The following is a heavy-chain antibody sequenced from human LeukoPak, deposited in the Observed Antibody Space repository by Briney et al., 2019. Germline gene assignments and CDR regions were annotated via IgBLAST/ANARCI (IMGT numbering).Heavy chain of an antibody. J-gene: IGHJ4*02. D-gene: IGHD3-22*01. CDR1: GDSISSNSYY. CDR3: ARARGPYYDSSGYYLFDY. V-gene: IGHV4-39*07. CDR2: IYYSGST. Sequence: PSETLSLTCSVSGDSISSNSYYWGWFRQPPGKGLEWIGNIYYSGSTYYNPSLKSRVTISVDMSKNQFSLKLSSVTAADTAVYYCARARGPYYDSSGYYLFDYGGQGPLVTVSS.